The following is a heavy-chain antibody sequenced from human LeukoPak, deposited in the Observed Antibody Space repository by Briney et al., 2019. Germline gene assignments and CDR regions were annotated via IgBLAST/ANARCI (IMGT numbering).Heavy chain of an antibody. Sequence: GGSLRLSCAASGFTFSSYAMHWVRQAPGKGLEWVAVISYDGSNKYYADSVKGRFTISRDNSKNTLYLQMNSLRAEDTAVYYCARDTYYYDSSGYFDYWGQVTLVTVSS. CDR2: ISYDGSNK. D-gene: IGHD3-22*01. CDR1: GFTFSSYA. J-gene: IGHJ4*02. CDR3: ARDTYYYDSSGYFDY. V-gene: IGHV3-30-3*01.